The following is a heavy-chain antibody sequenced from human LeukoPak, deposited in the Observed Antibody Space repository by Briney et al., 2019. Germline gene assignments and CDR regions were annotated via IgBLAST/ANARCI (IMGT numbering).Heavy chain of an antibody. CDR3: ARSSGWYGAGYYYGMDV. J-gene: IGHJ6*02. Sequence: GGSLRLSCAATGFTLSGHSMNWVRQAPGKGLDWVSSISPTSAYIYYQDSVKGRFTISRDDAKNSLYLEMDSLRAEDTAVYYCARSSGWYGAGYYYGMDVWGQGTTVTVSS. CDR2: ISPTSAYI. D-gene: IGHD6-19*01. CDR1: GFTLSGHS. V-gene: IGHV3-21*01.